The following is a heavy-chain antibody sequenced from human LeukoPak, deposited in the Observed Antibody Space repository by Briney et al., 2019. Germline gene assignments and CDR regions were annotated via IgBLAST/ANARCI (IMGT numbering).Heavy chain of an antibody. D-gene: IGHD3-22*01. Sequence: GGSLRLSCAASGFTFSSYAMRWVRQAPGRGLEWVSAISPSSGTFYADSVKGRFTISRDNSKNTLYLQMNSLRAEDTAVYYCARPQSSSGYYWPFDDWGQGTLVTVSS. CDR3: ARPQSSSGYYWPFDD. J-gene: IGHJ4*02. V-gene: IGHV3-23*01. CDR2: ISPSSGT. CDR1: GFTFSSYA.